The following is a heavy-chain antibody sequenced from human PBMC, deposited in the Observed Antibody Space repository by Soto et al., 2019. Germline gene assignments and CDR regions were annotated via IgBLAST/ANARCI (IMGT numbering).Heavy chain of an antibody. CDR2: ISGSGGST. CDR1: GFTFSSYA. D-gene: IGHD2-2*01. V-gene: IGHV3-23*01. Sequence: GGSLRLSCAASGFTFSSYAMSWVRQAPGKGLEWVSAISGSGGSTYYADSVKGRLTISRDNTKNTLYLQMNSLRAEDTAVYYCAKDLAVVVPAAFGMDVWGQGTTVTVSS. J-gene: IGHJ6*02. CDR3: AKDLAVVVPAAFGMDV.